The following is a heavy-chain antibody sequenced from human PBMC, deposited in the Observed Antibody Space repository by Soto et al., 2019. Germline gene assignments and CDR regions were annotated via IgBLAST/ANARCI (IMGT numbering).Heavy chain of an antibody. V-gene: IGHV3-73*01. D-gene: IGHD2-15*01. CDR2: IRSRANNFAT. CDR1: GVSFSGSA. J-gene: IGHJ6*02. Sequence: AWSMRLSCAACGVSFSGSAIPWVRQASGKGLEWVGRIRSRANNFATSSAASVKGRFTFSRDDSKNTAYLQMNTLKPEDTAVYYCARGPGAARGDYYSPGIDVWGQATTVTVPS. CDR3: ARGPGAARGDYYSPGIDV.